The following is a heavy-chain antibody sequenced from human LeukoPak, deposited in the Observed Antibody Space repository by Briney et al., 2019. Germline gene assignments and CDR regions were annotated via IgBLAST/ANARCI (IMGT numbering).Heavy chain of an antibody. J-gene: IGHJ4*02. Sequence: GGSLRLSCAASGFTFSSYSMNWVRQAPGKGLEWVSSISSSSSYIYYADSVKGRFTISRDNAKNSLYLQMNSLRAEDTAVYYCAKAGGAWDYFDYWGQGTLVTVSS. CDR2: ISSSSSYI. CDR3: AKAGGAWDYFDY. D-gene: IGHD3-10*01. V-gene: IGHV3-21*04. CDR1: GFTFSSYS.